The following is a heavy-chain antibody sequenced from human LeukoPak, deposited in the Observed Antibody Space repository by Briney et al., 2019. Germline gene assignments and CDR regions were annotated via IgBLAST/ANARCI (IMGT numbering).Heavy chain of an antibody. CDR2: ISYDGSNK. J-gene: IGHJ4*02. CDR1: GFTFSSYA. Sequence: PGGSLRLSCAASGFTFSSYAMHWVRQAPGKGLEWVAVISYDGSNKYYADTVKGRFTISRDNSKNTLYLQMNSLRAEDTAVYFCAREAEEAFDYWGQGTLVTVSS. V-gene: IGHV3-30-3*01. CDR3: AREAEEAFDY.